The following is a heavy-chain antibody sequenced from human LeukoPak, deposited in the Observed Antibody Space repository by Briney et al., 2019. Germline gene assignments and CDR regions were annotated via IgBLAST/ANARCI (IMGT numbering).Heavy chain of an antibody. J-gene: IGHJ1*01. CDR3: ARGGYYDSSGYYYVTYFQH. V-gene: IGHV1-69*04. Sequence: ASVKVPCKASGGTFSSYAISWVRQAPGQGLEWMGRIIPILGIANYAQKFQGRVTITADKSTSTAYMELSSLRSEDTAVYYCARGGYYDSSGYYYVTYFQHWGQGTLVTVSS. CDR1: GGTFSSYA. CDR2: IIPILGIA. D-gene: IGHD3-22*01.